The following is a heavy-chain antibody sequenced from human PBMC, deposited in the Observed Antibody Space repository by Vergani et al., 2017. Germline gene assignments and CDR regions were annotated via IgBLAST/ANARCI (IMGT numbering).Heavy chain of an antibody. CDR3: ARDDGLLSHYGSGSAHYNGMDI. CDR1: GASFTSYA. D-gene: IGHD3-10*01. Sequence: QVQLVQSGAEVKKPGSSVKVSCKASGASFTSYAISWVRQAPGHGLEWMGGIVPGVVTPKYAQKFQGRVTITADESTSTVYMDLSSLTSDDTAVYYCARDDGLLSHYGSGSAHYNGMDIWGLGTSVTVSS. CDR2: IVPGVVTP. V-gene: IGHV1-69*12. J-gene: IGHJ6*02.